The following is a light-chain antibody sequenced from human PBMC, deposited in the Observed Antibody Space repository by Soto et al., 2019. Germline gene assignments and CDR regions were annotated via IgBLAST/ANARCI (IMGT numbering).Light chain of an antibody. V-gene: IGLV3-1*01. J-gene: IGLJ3*02. Sequence: SYELTQPPSVSVSPGQTASITCSGQKLSNKYACWYQQRSGQSPILVIYQDIKRPSGIPERFSGSNSGNTAPLTIPGTQAVDEADYYCQAWDGSTVVFAGGTKLTVL. CDR2: QDI. CDR1: KLSNKY. CDR3: QAWDGSTVV.